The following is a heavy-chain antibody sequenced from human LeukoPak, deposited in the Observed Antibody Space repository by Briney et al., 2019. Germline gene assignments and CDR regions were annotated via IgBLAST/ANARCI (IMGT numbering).Heavy chain of an antibody. CDR3: ARRRGSLTY. V-gene: IGHV4-59*01. J-gene: IGHJ4*01. Sequence: NPSETLSLPCTVSGGSISLYYWSWLRQPPGKGMEWIGYFYDTRSHKYNPPLERRVTISVDMSKNQFSLNLASVTAADTAGDYFARRRGSLTYWGHGTLAIVSS. CDR2: FYDTRSH. D-gene: IGHD3-10*01. CDR1: GGSISLYY.